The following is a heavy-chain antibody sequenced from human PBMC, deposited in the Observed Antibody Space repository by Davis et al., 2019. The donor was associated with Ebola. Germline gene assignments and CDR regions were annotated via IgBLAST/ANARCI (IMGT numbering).Heavy chain of an antibody. V-gene: IGHV6-1*01. Sequence: SETLSLTCDISGDSVTSNTAAWTWIRQSPSRGLEWLGRTYYRSKWSTDYAESVKSRMSINPDTFKNQFSLQVNSVTPEDTAVYYCARYSDWLYAMDVWGQGTTVTVS. J-gene: IGHJ6*02. CDR1: GDSVTSNTAA. D-gene: IGHD3-9*01. CDR2: TYYRSKWST. CDR3: ARYSDWLYAMDV.